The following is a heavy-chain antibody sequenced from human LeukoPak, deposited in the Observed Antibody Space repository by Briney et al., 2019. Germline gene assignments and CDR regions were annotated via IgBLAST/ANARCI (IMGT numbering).Heavy chain of an antibody. J-gene: IGHJ4*02. D-gene: IGHD3-10*01. CDR2: IYYSGST. CDR3: ARHMDRGYSISFDY. V-gene: IGHV4-39*01. CDR1: GGSISSSSYY. Sequence: PSETLSLTCTVSGGSISSSSYYWGWIRQPPGKGLEWIGSIYYSGSTYYNPSLKSRVTISVDTSKNQFSLKLSSVTAADTAVYYGARHMDRGYSISFDYGGQGTLVTVSS.